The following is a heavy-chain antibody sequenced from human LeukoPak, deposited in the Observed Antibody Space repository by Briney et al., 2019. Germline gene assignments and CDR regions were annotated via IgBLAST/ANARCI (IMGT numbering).Heavy chain of an antibody. D-gene: IGHD3-10*01. Sequence: GESLKISCKGSGYSFTTYWIGWVRQMPGKGLEWMGIIYPDDSDTRYSPPFQGQVTISADKSISTAYLQWSSLKASDTAMYYCARQRFTMRAYAGNWFDPWGQGTLVTVSS. V-gene: IGHV5-51*01. CDR1: GYSFTTYW. CDR2: IYPDDSDT. J-gene: IGHJ5*02. CDR3: ARQRFTMRAYAGNWFDP.